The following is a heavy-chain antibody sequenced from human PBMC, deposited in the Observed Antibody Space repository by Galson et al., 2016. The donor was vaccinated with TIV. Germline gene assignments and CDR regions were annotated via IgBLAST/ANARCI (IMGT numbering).Heavy chain of an antibody. CDR1: GYPFSSRW. CDR2: IDPDDSET. CDR3: ARQAGRGYGLDV. J-gene: IGHJ6*02. D-gene: IGHD3-3*01. Sequence: QSGAEVKKPGEALKISCKGSGYPFSSRWIAWVRQMPGKGLEWMGKIDPDDSETRYSPSFQGQVTISVDKSTRTAFLQWRSLKASDTGMYYCARQAGRGYGLDVWGLGTTVIVS. V-gene: IGHV5-51*01.